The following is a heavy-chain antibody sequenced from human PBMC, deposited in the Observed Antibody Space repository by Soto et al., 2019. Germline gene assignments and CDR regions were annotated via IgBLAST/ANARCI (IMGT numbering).Heavy chain of an antibody. CDR3: ARVGYGDYGAYFDY. D-gene: IGHD4-17*01. CDR1: GYTFTGYY. Sequence: ASVKVSCKSSGYTFTGYYMHWVRQAPGQGLEWMGWINPNSGGTNHAQKFQGWVTMTRDTSISTAYMELSRLRSDDTAVYYCARVGYGDYGAYFDYWGQGTLVTVSS. CDR2: INPNSGGT. V-gene: IGHV1-2*04. J-gene: IGHJ4*02.